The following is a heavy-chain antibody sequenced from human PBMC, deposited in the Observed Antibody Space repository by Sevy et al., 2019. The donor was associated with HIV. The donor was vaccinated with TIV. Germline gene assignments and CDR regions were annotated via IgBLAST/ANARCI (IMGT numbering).Heavy chain of an antibody. CDR3: ARRFFDV. D-gene: IGHD3-16*01. J-gene: IGHJ4*02. CDR1: GFTFDTYW. CDR2: IRQDGGEI. Sequence: GGSLRLSCAASGFTFDTYWMQCVRQAPGKGLEWVANIRQDGGEIYYSDSVKGRFTISRDNAKESLFLQMTNLKVEDSGIYYCARRFFDVWGQGVLVTVSS. V-gene: IGHV3-7*01.